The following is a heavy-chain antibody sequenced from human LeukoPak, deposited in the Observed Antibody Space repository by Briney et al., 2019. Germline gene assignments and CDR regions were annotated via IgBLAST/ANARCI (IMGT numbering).Heavy chain of an antibody. V-gene: IGHV3-7*01. J-gene: IGHJ6*02. CDR2: IKQDGSEK. CDR1: GFTFSSYG. D-gene: IGHD2-2*02. CDR3: ARDLLCGSSTSCYIWLDYYYGMDV. Sequence: PGRSLRLSCAASGFTFSSYGMHWVRQAPGKGLEWVANIKQDGSEKYYVDSVKGRFTISRDNAKNSLYLQINSLRAEDTAVYYCARDLLCGSSTSCYIWLDYYYGMDVWGQGTTVTVSS.